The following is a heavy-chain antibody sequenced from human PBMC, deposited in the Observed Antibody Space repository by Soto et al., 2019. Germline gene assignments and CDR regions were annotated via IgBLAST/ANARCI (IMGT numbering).Heavy chain of an antibody. V-gene: IGHV4-39*07. CDR2: IYYSGST. CDR3: SRVFGAYWYFDY. D-gene: IGHD2-8*02. Sequence: SETLSLTCTVSGGSISSSIYYWGWIRQPPGKGLEWIGSIYYSGSTYYNPSLKSRVTISVDTSENQFSLQLNSVTAADTAVYYCSRVFGAYWYFDYWGQGMLVTVSS. CDR1: GGSISSSIYY. J-gene: IGHJ4*02.